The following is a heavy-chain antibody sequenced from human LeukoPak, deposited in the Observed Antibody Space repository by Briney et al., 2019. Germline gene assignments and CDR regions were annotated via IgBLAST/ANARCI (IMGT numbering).Heavy chain of an antibody. J-gene: IGHJ4*02. V-gene: IGHV1-18*01. CDR2: ISAYNGNT. Sequence: ASVKVSCKASGYTFTSFVISWVRQAPGQGLECMGWISAYNGNTNYAQKFQGRVTMTTDTSTSTAYMEMRSLRSDDTAVYYCARCSVHNCFFSSADYWGQGTLVTVSS. D-gene: IGHD3-3*01. CDR1: GYTFTSFV. CDR3: ARCSVHNCFFSSADY.